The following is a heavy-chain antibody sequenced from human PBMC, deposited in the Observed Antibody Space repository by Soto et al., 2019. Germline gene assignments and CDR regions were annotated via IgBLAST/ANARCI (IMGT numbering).Heavy chain of an antibody. CDR2: TRNKANSYTT. CDR1: GFTFSDHY. CDR3: GSEWFGQLKYFDY. V-gene: IGHV3-72*01. D-gene: IGHD3-10*01. Sequence: EVQLVESGGGLVQPGGSLRLSCAASGFTFSDHYMDWVRQAPGKGLEWVGRTRNKANSYTTEYAASVKGRFTISRDDSKNSLYLQMNSLKTEDTAVDYCGSEWFGQLKYFDYWGQGTLVTVSS. J-gene: IGHJ4*02.